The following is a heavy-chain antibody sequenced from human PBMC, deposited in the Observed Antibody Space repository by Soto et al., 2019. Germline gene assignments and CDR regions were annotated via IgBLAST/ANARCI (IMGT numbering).Heavy chain of an antibody. J-gene: IGHJ4*02. Sequence: SETLSLTCTVSGGSISSSSYYWGWIRQPPGKGLEWIGSIYYSGSTYYNPSLKSRVTISVDTSKNQFSLKLTSVTAADTAVYYCARQNSGSYYEIDYWGQGTLVTAPQ. CDR3: ARQNSGSYYEIDY. D-gene: IGHD1-26*01. CDR1: GGSISSSSYY. V-gene: IGHV4-39*01. CDR2: IYYSGST.